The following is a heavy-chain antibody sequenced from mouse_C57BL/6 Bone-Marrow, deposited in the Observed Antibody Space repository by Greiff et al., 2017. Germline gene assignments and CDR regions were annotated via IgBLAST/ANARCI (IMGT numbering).Heavy chain of an antibody. CDR1: GYTFTSYG. V-gene: IGHV1-81*01. CDR2: IYPRSGNT. D-gene: IGHD1-1*02. J-gene: IGHJ4*01. Sequence: QVQLQQSGAELVRPGASVKLSCKASGYTFTSYGISWVKQRTGQGLEWIGEIYPRSGNTYYKEKFKGKATLTADKSSSTAYMKLRSLTSEDSAVYFCGRKPFYFGCGMDYWGRGTSVTVSA. CDR3: GRKPFYFGCGMDY.